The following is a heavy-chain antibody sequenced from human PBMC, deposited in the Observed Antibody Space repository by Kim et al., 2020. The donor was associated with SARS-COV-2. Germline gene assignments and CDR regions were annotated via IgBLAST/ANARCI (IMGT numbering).Heavy chain of an antibody. D-gene: IGHD2-8*01. CDR2: SNK. V-gene: IGHV3-30*01. Sequence: SNKYYADSVKGRFTISRDNSKNTLYLQMNSLRAEDTAVYYCARGDGVSDYWGQGTLVTVSS. CDR3: ARGDGVSDY. J-gene: IGHJ4*02.